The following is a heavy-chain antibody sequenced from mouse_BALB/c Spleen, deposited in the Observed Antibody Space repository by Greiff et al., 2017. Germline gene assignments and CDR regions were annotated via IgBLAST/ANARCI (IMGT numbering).Heavy chain of an antibody. D-gene: IGHD1-1*01. J-gene: IGHJ2*01. CDR2: ISSGGST. CDR3: ARGTFFITTVYYFDY. Sequence: EVQGVESGGGLVKPGGSLKLSCAASGFTFSSYAMSWVRQTPEKRLEWVASISSGGSTYYPDSVKGRFTISRDNARNILYLQMSSLRSEDTAMYYCARGTFFITTVYYFDYWGQGTTLTVSS. V-gene: IGHV5-6-5*01. CDR1: GFTFSSYA.